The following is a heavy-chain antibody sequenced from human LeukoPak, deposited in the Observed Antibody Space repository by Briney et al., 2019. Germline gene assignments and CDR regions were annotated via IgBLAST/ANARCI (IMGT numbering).Heavy chain of an antibody. V-gene: IGHV3-23*01. D-gene: IGHD3-16*02. CDR1: GFTFSSYA. J-gene: IGHJ4*02. Sequence: GGSLRLSCAASGFTFSSYAMSWVRQAPGKGLEWVSAISGSGGSTYSADSVKGRFTISRDNSKNTLYLQMNSPRAEDTAVYYCAKLTFGGVIVFDYWGQGTLVTVSS. CDR2: ISGSGGST. CDR3: AKLTFGGVIVFDY.